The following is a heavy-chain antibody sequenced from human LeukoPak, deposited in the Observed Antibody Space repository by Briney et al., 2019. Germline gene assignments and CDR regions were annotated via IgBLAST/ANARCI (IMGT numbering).Heavy chain of an antibody. J-gene: IGHJ4*02. CDR3: AKEDGTVVVSTFGD. D-gene: IGHD3-22*01. CDR1: GFNFRTYG. V-gene: IGHV3-30*02. Sequence: GGSLRLSCAASGFNFRTYGMHWVRQAPGKGLEWVAFIQFDESSKNYADSVKGRFTISRDNSKNTVYLQVNSLRAGDTAVYYCAKEDGTVVVSTFGDWGQGTLVTVSS. CDR2: IQFDESSK.